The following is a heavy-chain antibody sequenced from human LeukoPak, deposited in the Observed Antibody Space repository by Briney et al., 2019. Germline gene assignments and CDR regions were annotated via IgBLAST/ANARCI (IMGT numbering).Heavy chain of an antibody. CDR3: ARVGSTSWAYFDY. D-gene: IGHD2-2*01. J-gene: IGHJ4*02. Sequence: GASVKVSCKASGYTFTSYYMHWVRQAPGQGLEWMGWINPNSGGTNYAQKFQGRVTMTRDTSISTAYMELSRLRSDDTAVYYCARVGSTSWAYFDYWGQGTLVTVSS. CDR2: INPNSGGT. V-gene: IGHV1-2*02. CDR1: GYTFTSYY.